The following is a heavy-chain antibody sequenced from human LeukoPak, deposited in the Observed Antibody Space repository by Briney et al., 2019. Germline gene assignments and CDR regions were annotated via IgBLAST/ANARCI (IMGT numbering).Heavy chain of an antibody. J-gene: IGHJ3*02. CDR1: GFNFSSYW. CDR2: INYDGTTT. CDR3: AKDSRVSMVAGVTLDAFDI. V-gene: IGHV3-74*01. D-gene: IGHD2-15*01. Sequence: AGGSLRLSCAASGFNFSSYWMHWVRQAPGKGLVWISRINYDGTTTSYPDSVKGRFTISRDNAKNPLYLQMNSLRAEDTAVYYCAKDSRVSMVAGVTLDAFDIWGQGTMVTVSS.